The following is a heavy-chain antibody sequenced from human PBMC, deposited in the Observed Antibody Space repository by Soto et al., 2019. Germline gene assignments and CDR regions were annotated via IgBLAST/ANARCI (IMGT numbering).Heavy chain of an antibody. CDR2: ISYDGSNK. CDR3: ARDRSITMLKSYFDY. V-gene: IGHV3-30-3*01. J-gene: IGHJ4*02. Sequence: SLRLSCAASGFTFSSYWMSWVRQAPGKGLEWVAVISYDGSNKYYADSVKGRFTISRDNSKNTLYLQMNSLRAEDTAVYYCARDRSITMLKSYFDYWGQGTLVTVSS. D-gene: IGHD3-10*01. CDR1: GFTFSSYW.